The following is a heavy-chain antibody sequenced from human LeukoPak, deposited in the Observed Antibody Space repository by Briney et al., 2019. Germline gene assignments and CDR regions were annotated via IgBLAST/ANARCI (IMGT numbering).Heavy chain of an antibody. J-gene: IGHJ4*02. CDR2: IYYSGST. CDR3: ARDGSGSYYFDY. D-gene: IGHD6-19*01. V-gene: IGHV4-30-4*08. CDR1: GGSISSSSYY. Sequence: SETLSLTCTVSGGSISSSSYYWGWIRQPPGKGLEWIGYIYYSGSTYYNPSLKSRVTISVDTSKNQFSLKLSSVTAADTAVYYCARDGSGSYYFDYWGQGTLVTVSS.